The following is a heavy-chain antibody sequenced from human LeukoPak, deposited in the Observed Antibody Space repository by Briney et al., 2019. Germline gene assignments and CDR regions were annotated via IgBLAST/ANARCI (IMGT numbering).Heavy chain of an antibody. CDR2: FYSGGST. V-gene: IGHV3-66*01. D-gene: IGHD3-9*01. CDR1: GLTVSNNY. Sequence: GGSLRLSCAASGLTVSNNYMSWVRQAPGKGLEWVSVFYSGGSTYYADSVKGRFTISRDNSKNTLYLQMSSLRVGDTAVYYCARGVLTGQFDYWGQGTLVTVSS. CDR3: ARGVLTGQFDY. J-gene: IGHJ4*02.